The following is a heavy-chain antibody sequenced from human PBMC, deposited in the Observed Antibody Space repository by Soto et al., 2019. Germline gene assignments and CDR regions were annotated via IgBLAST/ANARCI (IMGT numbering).Heavy chain of an antibody. CDR1: GFTFSYYS. D-gene: IGHD6-19*01. J-gene: IGHJ4*02. Sequence: EVQLVESGGGLVKPGESLRVSCAASGFTFSYYSLHWVRQAPGKGLEWVSSISGSSTYIYYADRVKGRFTISRDNAKNSMYLRMDSVRAEDTAVYDCARGDGTGLYNSGWAPRYWGQGTLVTVSS. CDR3: ARGDGTGLYNSGWAPRY. V-gene: IGHV3-21*04. CDR2: ISGSSTYI.